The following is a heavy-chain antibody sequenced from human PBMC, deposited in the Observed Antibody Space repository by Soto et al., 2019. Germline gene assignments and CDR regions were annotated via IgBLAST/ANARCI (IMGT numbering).Heavy chain of an antibody. D-gene: IGHD1-26*01. J-gene: IGHJ4*02. Sequence: GGLRLAGPASGCIFSDYYMSWIRQAPGKGLEWVSYISPSGTIISYTDSVKGRFSISRDNVKNSLYLEMNSLRAEDTALYYCARAFVSGVGATSHWGQGTLVTVSS. V-gene: IGHV3-11*01. CDR1: GCIFSDYY. CDR2: ISPSGTII. CDR3: ARAFVSGVGATSH.